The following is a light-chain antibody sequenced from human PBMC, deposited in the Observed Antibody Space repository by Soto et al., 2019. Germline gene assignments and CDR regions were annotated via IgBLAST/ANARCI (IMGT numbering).Light chain of an antibody. CDR1: QNINNY. CDR3: QQSYTTPLT. V-gene: IGKV1-39*01. CDR2: VES. J-gene: IGKJ4*01. Sequence: DVQVTQSPSSLSASVGDRVTITCRASQNINNYLNWYQQEPGKAPKLLISVESNLQSGVPSRFSGRGSGTEFTLTISSLQPEDFATYYCQQSYTTPLTFGGGTKVDIK.